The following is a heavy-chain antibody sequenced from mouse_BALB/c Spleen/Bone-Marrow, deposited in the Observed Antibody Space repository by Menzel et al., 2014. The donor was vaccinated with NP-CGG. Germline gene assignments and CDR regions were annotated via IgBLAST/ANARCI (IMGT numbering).Heavy chain of an antibody. J-gene: IGHJ4*01. Sequence: EVQRVESGGGFVKPGGSLKLSCAASGFTFSSYTMSWVRQTPEKRLGWVATISSGGSYTYYPDSVKGRFTISRDNAKNTLYLQMSSLKSEDTAMYYCTRDAMDYWGQGTSVTVSS. CDR3: TRDAMDY. CDR1: GFTFSSYT. V-gene: IGHV5-6-4*01. CDR2: ISSGGSYT.